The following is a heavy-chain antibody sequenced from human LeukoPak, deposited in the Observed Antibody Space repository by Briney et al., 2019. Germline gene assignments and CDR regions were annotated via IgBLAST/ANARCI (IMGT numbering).Heavy chain of an antibody. CDR3: ARDIIAAAGDVYFDY. V-gene: IGHV1-69*05. CDR2: IIPIFGTA. J-gene: IGHJ4*02. D-gene: IGHD6-13*01. Sequence: SVKVSCKASGGTFSSYAISWVRQAPGQGLEWMGRIIPIFGTANYAQKFQGRVTITTDESTSTAYMELSSLRSEDTAVYYCARDIIAAAGDVYFDYWGQGTLVTASS. CDR1: GGTFSSYA.